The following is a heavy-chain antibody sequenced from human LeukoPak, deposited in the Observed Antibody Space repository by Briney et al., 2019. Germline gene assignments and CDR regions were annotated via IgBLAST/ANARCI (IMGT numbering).Heavy chain of an antibody. Sequence: PGGSLRLSCAASGFTFSSYNMSWIRQAPGKGLEWVSYISSSGSTIYYADSVKGRFTISRDNAKNSLYLQMNSLRAEDTAVYYCARARMVATIFDYWGQGTLVTVSS. CDR3: ARARMVATIFDY. V-gene: IGHV3-11*01. CDR2: ISSSGSTI. CDR1: GFTFSSYN. D-gene: IGHD5-12*01. J-gene: IGHJ4*02.